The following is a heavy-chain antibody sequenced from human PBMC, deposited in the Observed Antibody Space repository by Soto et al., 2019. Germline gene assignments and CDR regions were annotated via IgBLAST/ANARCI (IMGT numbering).Heavy chain of an antibody. CDR1: GFTFSDHY. Sequence: PGGYRRLSCAASGFTFSDHYMDWVRQAPGKGLEWVARTRNRARSYTTEYAASVKGRFTISRDDSKNSLHLQMNSLGTEDTAVYYCVRAAADATGWHYCEYWGQGTVVTVSS. J-gene: IGHJ4*01. V-gene: IGHV3-72*01. D-gene: IGHD6-19*01. CDR2: TRNRARSYTT. CDR3: VRAAADATGWHYCEY.